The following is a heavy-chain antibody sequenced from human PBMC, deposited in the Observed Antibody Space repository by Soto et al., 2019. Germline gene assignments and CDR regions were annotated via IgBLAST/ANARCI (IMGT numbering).Heavy chain of an antibody. V-gene: IGHV1-18*01. J-gene: IGHJ6*03. Sequence: QVQLVQSGGEVKKPGASLKVSCKASGYTFNNFGVTWVRQAPGQGLEWIGWINPDNGDTNYAQKFQGRTTMTTDSFTSTAYMELRGLRSDDTAVYYCARGVQFSAYLDYYMAVWGKGTAVTVSS. CDR3: ARGVQFSAYLDYYMAV. D-gene: IGHD3-10*02. CDR2: INPDNGDT. CDR1: GYTFNNFG.